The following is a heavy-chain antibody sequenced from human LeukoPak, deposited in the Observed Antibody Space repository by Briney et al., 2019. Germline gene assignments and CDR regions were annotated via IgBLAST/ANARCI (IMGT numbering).Heavy chain of an antibody. V-gene: IGHV3-23*01. J-gene: IGHJ5*02. CDR1: GFTFNNND. CDR2: IDDGGINT. Sequence: GGSLRLSCAASGFTFNNNDMTWVRQAPGKGLEWVSTIDDGGINTYYADSVKGRFTVSRDNSKNMLFLQMNSLRAEDTAVYYCARDAQRLVVPATNWFDPWGQGTLVIVSS. D-gene: IGHD2-2*01. CDR3: ARDAQRLVVPATNWFDP.